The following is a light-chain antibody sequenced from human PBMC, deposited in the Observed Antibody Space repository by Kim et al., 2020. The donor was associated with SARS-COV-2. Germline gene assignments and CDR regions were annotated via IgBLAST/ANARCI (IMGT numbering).Light chain of an antibody. J-gene: IGKJ2*01. CDR3: QQHDKSPKT. V-gene: IGKV3-20*01. CDR2: GAS. CDR1: QSVSTN. Sequence: EIVLTQSPGTLSLSPGERGTLSCRASQSVSTNLAWYQQKPGQAPRLLIYGASSRATGIPDMFSGSGSGTDFTLTISRLEPEDFAVYYCQQHDKSPKTFGQGTKLEIK.